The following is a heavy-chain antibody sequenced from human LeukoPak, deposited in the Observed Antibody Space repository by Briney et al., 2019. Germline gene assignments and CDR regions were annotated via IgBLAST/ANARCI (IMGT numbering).Heavy chain of an antibody. CDR1: GLAFSSSE. Sequence: GGSPRLSCIASGLAFSSSEMNWVRQAPGEGLEWVSYISSLGTKIYYADSVRGRFTMSRDNAKNSLYLQMNSLRAEDTAVYYCACNTANWGQGTLVTVSS. D-gene: IGHD5-18*01. V-gene: IGHV3-48*03. CDR2: ISSLGTKI. CDR3: ACNTAN. J-gene: IGHJ4*02.